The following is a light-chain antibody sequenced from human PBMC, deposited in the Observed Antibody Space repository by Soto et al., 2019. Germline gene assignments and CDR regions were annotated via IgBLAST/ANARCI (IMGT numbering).Light chain of an antibody. CDR1: QSISSY. CDR2: AAS. V-gene: IGKV1-39*01. J-gene: IGKJ2*01. Sequence: DIQMTQSPSSLSASVGDRVTITCRASQSISSYLNWYQQKPGKAPKLLIYAASSLQSGVPRMFSGSASGTDFTLTISSLQPENLQTYDCEQSYGTHPILGQGAKLEMK. CDR3: EQSYGTHPI.